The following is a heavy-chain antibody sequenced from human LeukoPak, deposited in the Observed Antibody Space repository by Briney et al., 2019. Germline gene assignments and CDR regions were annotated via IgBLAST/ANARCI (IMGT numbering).Heavy chain of an antibody. CDR3: ARDKRPYSSGWNYFDY. V-gene: IGHV1-69*13. D-gene: IGHD6-19*01. CDR1: GGTFSSYA. J-gene: IGHJ4*02. CDR2: IIPIFGTA. Sequence: GASVKVSCKASGGTFSSYAISWVRQAPGQGLEWMGGIIPIFGTANYAQKFQGRVTITADESTSTAYMELSSLRSEDTAVYYCARDKRPYSSGWNYFDYWGQGTLVTVSS.